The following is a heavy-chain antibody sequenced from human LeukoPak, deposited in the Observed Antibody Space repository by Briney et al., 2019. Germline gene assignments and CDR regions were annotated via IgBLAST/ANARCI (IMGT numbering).Heavy chain of an antibody. J-gene: IGHJ4*02. CDR2: ISSNGGST. CDR3: ATSFGELITFDY. V-gene: IGHV3-64*01. Sequence: GGSLRLSCAASGFNFSSYAMHWVRQAPGKGLEYVSAISSNGGSTYYANSVKGRFTISRDNSKNTLYLQMGSLRAEDMAVYYCATSFGELITFDYWGQGTLVTVSS. CDR1: GFNFSSYA. D-gene: IGHD3-10*01.